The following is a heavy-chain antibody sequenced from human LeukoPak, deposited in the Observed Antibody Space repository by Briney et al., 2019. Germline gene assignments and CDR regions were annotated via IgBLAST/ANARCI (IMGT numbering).Heavy chain of an antibody. Sequence: SQTLSLTWSVSGSAIGSDGYYWNWIRQHPGKGLEWIGYIYYSGSASYNPSLQSRVTISVDTSKNQYSPRLSSVTAADTAVYYCARGSYYGFSGDSWGQGSLVTVSS. CDR3: ARGSYYGFSGDS. CDR1: GSAIGSDGYY. J-gene: IGHJ4*02. V-gene: IGHV4-31*02. D-gene: IGHD3-10*01. CDR2: IYYSGSA.